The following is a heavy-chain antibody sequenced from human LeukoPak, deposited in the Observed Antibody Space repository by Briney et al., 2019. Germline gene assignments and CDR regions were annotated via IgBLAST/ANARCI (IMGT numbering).Heavy chain of an antibody. J-gene: IGHJ4*02. V-gene: IGHV1-69*05. D-gene: IGHD1-26*01. Sequence: SVKVSCKASGGTFSSYAISWVRQAPGQGLEWMGRIIPIFGTANYAQKFQGRVTITTDESTSTAYMELSSLRSEDTAVYYRARVPYSGSYPNYFDYWGQGTLVTASS. CDR3: ARVPYSGSYPNYFDY. CDR1: GGTFSSYA. CDR2: IIPIFGTA.